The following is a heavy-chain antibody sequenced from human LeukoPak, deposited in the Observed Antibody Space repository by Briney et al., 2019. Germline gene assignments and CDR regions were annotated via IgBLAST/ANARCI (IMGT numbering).Heavy chain of an antibody. CDR3: ARLYDILTGQESGDY. CDR1: GGTFSSYA. Sequence: SVKVSCKASGGTFSSYAISWVRQAPGRGLEWMGRIIPIFGTANYAQKFQGRVTITTDESTSTAYMELSSLRSEDTAVYYCARLYDILTGQESGDYWGQGTLVTVSS. J-gene: IGHJ4*02. CDR2: IIPIFGTA. V-gene: IGHV1-69*05. D-gene: IGHD3-9*01.